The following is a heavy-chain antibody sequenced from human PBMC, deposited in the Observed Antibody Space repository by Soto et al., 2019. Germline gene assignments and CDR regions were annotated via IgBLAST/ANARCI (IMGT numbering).Heavy chain of an antibody. CDR1: GYTFTGYY. Sequence: QVQLVQSGAEVKKPGASVKVSCKASGYTFTGYYMHWVRQAPGQGLEWMGWINPNSGGTNYAQKFQGWVTMTRDTSISTAYMELSRLRSDDTAVYYCARGYCTNGVCYVLGFDYLGQGTLVTVSS. CDR2: INPNSGGT. V-gene: IGHV1-2*04. J-gene: IGHJ4*02. CDR3: ARGYCTNGVCYVLGFDY. D-gene: IGHD2-8*01.